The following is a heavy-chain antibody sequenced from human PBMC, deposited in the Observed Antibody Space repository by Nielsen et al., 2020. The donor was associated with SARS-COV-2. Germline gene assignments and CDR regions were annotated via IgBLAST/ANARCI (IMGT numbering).Heavy chain of an antibody. D-gene: IGHD5-12*01. CDR2: ISSSSSYI. Sequence: GGSLRLSCAASGFTFSSYSMNWVRQAPGKGLEWVSSISSSSSYIYYADSVKGRFTISRDNAKNSLYLQMNSLRAEDTAVYYCARGGGIVATTNPQDYWGQGTLVTVSS. V-gene: IGHV3-21*01. J-gene: IGHJ4*02. CDR3: ARGGGIVATTNPQDY. CDR1: GFTFSSYS.